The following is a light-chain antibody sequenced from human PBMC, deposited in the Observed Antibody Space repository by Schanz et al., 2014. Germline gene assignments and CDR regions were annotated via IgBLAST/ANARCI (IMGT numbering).Light chain of an antibody. CDR3: SSYTTNTTPL. V-gene: IGLV2-14*03. Sequence: QSALTQPASVSGSPGQSITISCTGTSSDVGAYNFVSWYQHHPGKAPKLMIYDVSNRPSGVSNRFSGSKSGNTASLTISGLQAEDEADYYCSSYTTNTTPLFGGGTKVTVL. CDR1: SSDVGAYNF. J-gene: IGLJ2*01. CDR2: DVS.